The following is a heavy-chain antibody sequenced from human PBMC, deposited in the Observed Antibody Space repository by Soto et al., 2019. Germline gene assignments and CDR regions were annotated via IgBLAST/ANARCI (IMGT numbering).Heavy chain of an antibody. CDR1: GFTFSSYS. CDR3: ARDTNRGYDSSGDSSAFDI. V-gene: IGHV3-48*02. CDR2: ISSSSSTI. Sequence: EVQLVESGGGLVQPGGSLRLSCAASGFTFSSYSMNWVRQAPGKGLEWVSYISSSSSTIYYADSVKGRFTISRDNAKNSLYLQMNSLRDEDTAVYYCARDTNRGYDSSGDSSAFDIWGQGTMVTVSS. J-gene: IGHJ3*02. D-gene: IGHD3-22*01.